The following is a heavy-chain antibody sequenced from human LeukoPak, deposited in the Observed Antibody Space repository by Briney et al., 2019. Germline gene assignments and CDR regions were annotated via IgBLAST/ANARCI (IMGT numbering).Heavy chain of an antibody. CDR1: GYTFTSYA. CDR3: ARSGSSSSWYPSGIDY. J-gene: IGHJ4*02. CDR2: INAGNGNT. V-gene: IGHV1-3*01. D-gene: IGHD6-13*01. Sequence: ASVKVSCKASGYTFTSYAMHWVRQAPGQRLEWMGWINAGNGNTKYSQKFQGRVTITRDTSASTAYMELSSLRSEDTAVYYCARSGSSSSWYPSGIDYWGQGTLVAVSS.